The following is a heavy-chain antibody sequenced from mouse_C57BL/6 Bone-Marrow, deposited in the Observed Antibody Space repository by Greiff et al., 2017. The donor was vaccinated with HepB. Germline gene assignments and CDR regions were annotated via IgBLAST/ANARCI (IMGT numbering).Heavy chain of an antibody. J-gene: IGHJ2*01. CDR1: GFTFSDYY. D-gene: IGHD2-2*01. CDR2: ISNGGGSN. Sequence: EVQLVESGGGLVQPGGSLKLSCAASGFTFSDYYMYWVRQTPEKRLEWVAYISNGGGSNYYPDTVKGRFTISRDNAKNTLYLQMSRLKSEDTAMYYCARLPYGFYFDYWGQGTTLTVSS. V-gene: IGHV5-12*01. CDR3: ARLPYGFYFDY.